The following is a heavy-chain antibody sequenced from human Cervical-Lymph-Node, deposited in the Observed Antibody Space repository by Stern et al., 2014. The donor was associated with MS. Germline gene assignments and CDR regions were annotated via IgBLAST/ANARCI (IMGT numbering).Heavy chain of an antibody. D-gene: IGHD6-13*01. CDR3: ARHVGVSSTWYRWFDS. Sequence: QLQESGPGLVKPSETLSLTCTVSRDSISSPHYYWAWIRQPPGEGLEWIGSVYYSGHTSYNPSLKSRVTISVDSSRNQFFLKLTSVIALDTAVYYCARHVGVSSTWYRWFDSWGQGTLVTVSS. J-gene: IGHJ5*01. CDR1: RDSISSPHYY. V-gene: IGHV4-39*01. CDR2: VYYSGHT.